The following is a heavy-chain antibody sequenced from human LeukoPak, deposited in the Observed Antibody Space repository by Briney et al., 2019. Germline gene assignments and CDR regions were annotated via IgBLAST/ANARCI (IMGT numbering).Heavy chain of an antibody. CDR3: ARHRRVGPYSSSWYGVYYYYMDV. CDR2: ICPGDSDT. V-gene: IGHV5-51*01. D-gene: IGHD6-13*01. J-gene: IGHJ6*03. Sequence: GESLKISCKGSGYSFTSYWIGWVRQLPGKGLEWMGIICPGDSDTRYSPSFQGQVTISADKSISTAYLQWSSLKASDTAMYYCARHRRVGPYSSSWYGVYYYYMDVWGKGTTVTVSS. CDR1: GYSFTSYW.